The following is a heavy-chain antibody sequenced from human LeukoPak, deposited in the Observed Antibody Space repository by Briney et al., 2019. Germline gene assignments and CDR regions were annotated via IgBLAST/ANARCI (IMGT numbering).Heavy chain of an antibody. V-gene: IGHV1-18*01. CDR3: ARFHCSSTSCYNFDY. CDR2: ISAYNGNT. D-gene: IGHD2-2*01. Sequence: ASVKVSCKASGYTFTSYGISWVRQAPGQGLEWLGWISAYNGNTNYAQKLQGRVTMTTDTSTSTAYMELRSLRSDDTAVYYCARFHCSSTSCYNFDYWGQGTLVTVSS. CDR1: GYTFTSYG. J-gene: IGHJ4*02.